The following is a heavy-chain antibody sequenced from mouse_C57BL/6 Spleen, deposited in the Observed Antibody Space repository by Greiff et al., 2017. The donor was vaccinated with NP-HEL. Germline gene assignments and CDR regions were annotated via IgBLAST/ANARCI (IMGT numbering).Heavy chain of an antibody. CDR3: ARHYGSSGGFDY. V-gene: IGHV1-80*01. CDR2: IYPGDGDT. CDR1: GYAFSSYW. Sequence: QVQLKQSGAELVKPGASVKISCKASGYAFSSYWMNWVKQRPGKGLEWIGQIYPGDGDTNYNGKFKGKATLTADKSSSTAYMQLSSLTSEDSAVYFCARHYGSSGGFDYWGQGTTLTVSS. J-gene: IGHJ2*01. D-gene: IGHD1-1*01.